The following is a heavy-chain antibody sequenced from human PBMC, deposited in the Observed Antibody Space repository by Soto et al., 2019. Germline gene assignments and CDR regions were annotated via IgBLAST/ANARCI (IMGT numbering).Heavy chain of an antibody. D-gene: IGHD3-10*01. CDR2: IYYSGIT. J-gene: IGHJ4*01. Sequence: PSDTLSLTCTVSGVSISNSSYYWGWIRRPPGKGLEWIGTIYYSGITYYNPSLKSRVTISVDTSKNQFSLKLTSGTAADTAAHYRSCYWSNWGQGTRVTASS. V-gene: IGHV4-39*03. CDR1: GVSISNSSYY. CDR3: SCYWSN.